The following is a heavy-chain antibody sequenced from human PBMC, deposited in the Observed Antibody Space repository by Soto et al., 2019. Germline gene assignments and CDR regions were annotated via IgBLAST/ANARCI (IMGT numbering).Heavy chain of an antibody. CDR3: AKESDFRDYRGFYFYAIDV. D-gene: IGHD4-17*01. J-gene: IGHJ6*02. CDR1: GYILSDYH. CDR2: INPNPGDT. V-gene: IGHV1-2*06. Sequence: QVQLVQSGAEVKRPGASVKVSCKASGYILSDYHIHWVRQAPGQGLEWMGRINPNPGDTDYAQNFEGSVTMTRDTSISTAYMELNRLRSDDTAVYYCAKESDFRDYRGFYFYAIDVWGQGTTVTVSS.